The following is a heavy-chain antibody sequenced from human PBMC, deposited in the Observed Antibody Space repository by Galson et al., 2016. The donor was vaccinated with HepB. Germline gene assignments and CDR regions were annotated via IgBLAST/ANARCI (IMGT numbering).Heavy chain of an antibody. Sequence: SLRLSCAASGFTFGDYTMSWVRQAPGKGLEWVSGLSVSGDTTYYADSVKGRFTISRDNSKNTLHLQMNSLRADDTAVYYCAKDGVRSGYSYFDYWGRGTLVTVS. CDR1: GFTFGDYT. J-gene: IGHJ4*02. D-gene: IGHD5-12*01. CDR2: LSVSGDTT. V-gene: IGHV3-23*01. CDR3: AKDGVRSGYSYFDY.